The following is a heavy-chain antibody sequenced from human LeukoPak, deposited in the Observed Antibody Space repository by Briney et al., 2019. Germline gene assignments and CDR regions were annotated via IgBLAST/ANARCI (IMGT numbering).Heavy chain of an antibody. J-gene: IGHJ4*02. CDR3: ATDRSSSGWYYFDY. CDR2: FDPEDGEI. V-gene: IGHV1-24*01. CDR1: GYTLTELS. Sequence: ASVKVSCKVSGYTLTELSMHWVRQAPGKGLEWMGGFDPEDGEIIYAQKFQGRVTMTEDTSTDTAYMELSSLRSEDTAVYYCATDRSSSGWYYFDYWGQGTLVTVSS. D-gene: IGHD6-19*01.